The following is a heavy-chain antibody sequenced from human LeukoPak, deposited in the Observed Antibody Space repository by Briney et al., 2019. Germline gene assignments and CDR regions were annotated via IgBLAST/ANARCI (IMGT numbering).Heavy chain of an antibody. CDR3: RTDRYGDYGDYIHY. J-gene: IGHJ4*02. CDR1: GYTFTGYY. D-gene: IGHD4-17*01. V-gene: IGHV1-2*02. CDR2: INPNSGGT. Sequence: RGASVKVSCKASGYTFTGYYMHWVRQAPGQGLEWMGWINPNSGGTNYAQKFQGRVTMTRDTSISTAYMELSRLRSDDTAVYYCRTDRYGDYGDYIHYWGQGTLVTVSS.